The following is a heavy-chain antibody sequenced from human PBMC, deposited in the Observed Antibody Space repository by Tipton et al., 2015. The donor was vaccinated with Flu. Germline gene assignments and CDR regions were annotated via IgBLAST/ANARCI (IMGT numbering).Heavy chain of an antibody. CDR3: ARTYVRGAFDI. Sequence: TLSLTCTVSGGSISSYYWSWIRQPPGKGLEWIGYIYYSGSTNYNPSLKSRVTISVDTSKNQFSLKLSSVTAADTAVYYCARTYVRGAFDIWGQGTMVTVSS. J-gene: IGHJ3*02. CDR1: GGSISSYY. D-gene: IGHD3-10*02. CDR2: IYYSGST. V-gene: IGHV4-59*01.